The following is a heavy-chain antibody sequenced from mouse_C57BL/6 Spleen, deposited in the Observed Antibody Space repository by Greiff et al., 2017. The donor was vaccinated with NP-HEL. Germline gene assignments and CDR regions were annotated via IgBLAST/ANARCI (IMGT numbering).Heavy chain of an antibody. Sequence: EVNVVESGEGLVKPGGSLKLSCAASGFTFSSYAMSWVRQTPEKRLEWVAYISSGGDYIYYADTVKGRFTISRDNARNTLYLQMSSLKSEDTAMYYCTRERSNCFDYWGQGTTLTVSS. J-gene: IGHJ2*01. CDR3: TRERSNCFDY. V-gene: IGHV5-9-1*02. D-gene: IGHD5-1*01. CDR1: GFTFSSYA. CDR2: ISSGGDYI.